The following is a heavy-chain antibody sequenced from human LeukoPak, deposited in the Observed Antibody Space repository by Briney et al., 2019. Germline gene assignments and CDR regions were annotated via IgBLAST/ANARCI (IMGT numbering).Heavy chain of an antibody. CDR1: GYTFTSYD. Sequence: ASVKVSCKASGYTFTSYDINWVRQATGQGLEWMGWMNPNSGNTGYAQKFQGRVTITRNTSISTAYMELSSLRSEDTAVYYCARGVRRSGRPVGHCSSTSCYSYWFDPWGQGTPVTVSS. CDR2: MNPNSGNT. CDR3: ARGVRRSGRPVGHCSSTSCYSYWFDP. V-gene: IGHV1-8*03. J-gene: IGHJ5*02. D-gene: IGHD2-2*01.